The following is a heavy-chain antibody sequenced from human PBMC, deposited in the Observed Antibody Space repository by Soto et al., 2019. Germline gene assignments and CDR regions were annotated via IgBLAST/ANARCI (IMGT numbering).Heavy chain of an antibody. V-gene: IGHV3-23*01. Sequence: PGGSLRLSCAASGFTFSTYGMSWVRQAPGEGLEWDSAISGSGGSTYYADSVKGRFTIYRDNSKNTLYLQMNSLRAEDTAVYYCAKDPRSVVERSVYGMDVWGQGTTVTVSS. CDR3: AKDPRSVVERSVYGMDV. D-gene: IGHD2-21*01. J-gene: IGHJ6*02. CDR2: ISGSGGST. CDR1: GFTFSTYG.